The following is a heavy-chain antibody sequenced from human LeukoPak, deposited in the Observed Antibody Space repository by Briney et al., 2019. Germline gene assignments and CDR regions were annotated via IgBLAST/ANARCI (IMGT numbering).Heavy chain of an antibody. CDR3: ARVGYPYAFDI. D-gene: IGHD2-2*01. CDR1: GFTVSSNY. J-gene: IGHJ3*02. V-gene: IGHV3-53*01. Sequence: GGSLRLSCAASGFTVSSNYMSWVRQAPGKGLEWVSVIYSGDSTYYEDSVKGRFTISRDNSKNTLYFQMNSLRAEDTAVYYCARVGYPYAFDIWGQGTMVTVSS. CDR2: IYSGDST.